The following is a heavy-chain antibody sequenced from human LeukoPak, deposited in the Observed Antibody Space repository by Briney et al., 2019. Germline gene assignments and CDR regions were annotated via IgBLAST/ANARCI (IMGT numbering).Heavy chain of an antibody. CDR3: ARGGWDVVVPAPYYFDY. CDR2: INPSGGST. Sequence: ASVKVSCKASGYTFTSYYMHWMRQAPGQGLEWMGIINPSGGSTSYAQKFQGRVTMTRDTSTSTVYMELSSLRSEDTAVYYCARGGWDVVVPAPYYFDYWGQGTLVTVSS. V-gene: IGHV1-46*01. J-gene: IGHJ4*02. D-gene: IGHD2-2*01. CDR1: GYTFTSYY.